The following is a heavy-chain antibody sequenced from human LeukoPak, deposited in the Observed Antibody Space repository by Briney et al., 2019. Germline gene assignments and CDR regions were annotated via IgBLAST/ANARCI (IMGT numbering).Heavy chain of an antibody. CDR3: AREGNWGLKEPLFDY. V-gene: IGHV4-59*01. CDR2: IYYSGST. Sequence: SETLSLTCTVSGGSICSYYWSWIRQPPGKGLEWIGYIYYSGSTNYNPSLKSRVTISVDTSKNQFSLKLSSVTAADTAVYYCAREGNWGLKEPLFDYWGQGTLVTVSS. CDR1: GGSICSYY. D-gene: IGHD7-27*01. J-gene: IGHJ4*02.